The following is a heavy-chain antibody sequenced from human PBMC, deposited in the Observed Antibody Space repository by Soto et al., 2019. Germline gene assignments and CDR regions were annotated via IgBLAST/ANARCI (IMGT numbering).Heavy chain of an antibody. Sequence: GSLRLSCAASGFTFSSYSMNWVRQAPGKGLEWVSSISSSSYIYYADSVKGRFTISRDNAKNSLYLQMNSLRAEDTAVYYCARTPAGYCSSTSCYRSHFMDVWGQGTTVTVSS. CDR3: ARTPAGYCSSTSCYRSHFMDV. J-gene: IGHJ6*02. V-gene: IGHV3-21*01. D-gene: IGHD2-2*01. CDR1: GFTFSSYS. CDR2: ISSSSYI.